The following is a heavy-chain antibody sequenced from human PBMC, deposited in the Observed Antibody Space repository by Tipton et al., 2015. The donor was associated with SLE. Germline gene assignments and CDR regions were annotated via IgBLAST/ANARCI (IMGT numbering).Heavy chain of an antibody. V-gene: IGHV3-23*01. CDR2: ISGSGGST. Sequence: SLRLSCAASGFTFSSYAMSWVRQAPGKGLEWVSAISGSGGSTYYADSVKGRFTISRDNSKNTLYLQMNSLRAEDTAVYYCAKHLDGSGYYPLAYWGQGTLVTVSS. D-gene: IGHD3-22*01. J-gene: IGHJ4*02. CDR1: GFTFSSYA. CDR3: AKHLDGSGYYPLAY.